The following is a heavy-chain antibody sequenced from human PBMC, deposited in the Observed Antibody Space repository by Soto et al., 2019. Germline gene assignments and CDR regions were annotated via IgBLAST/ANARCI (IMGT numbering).Heavy chain of an antibody. CDR2: IITIFGTA. CDR3: ARGGGPGSIGIPHDY. Sequence: QVQLVQSGAEVKKPGSSVKVSCKASGGTFSSYAISWVRQAPGQGLEWMGGIITIFGTANYAQKFQGRITITADESTSTAYMELSSLGAEDTAVYYWARGGGPGSIGIPHDYWGQGTLVTVSS. CDR1: GGTFSSYA. J-gene: IGHJ4*02. D-gene: IGHD2-21*01. V-gene: IGHV1-69*01.